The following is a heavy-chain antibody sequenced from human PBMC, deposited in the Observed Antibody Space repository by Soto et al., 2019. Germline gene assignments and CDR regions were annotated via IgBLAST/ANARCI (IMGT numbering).Heavy chain of an antibody. Sequence: PSETLSLACAVYGGSFSGYYWSWIRQPPGKGLEWIGEINHSGSTNYNPSLKSRVTISVDTSKNQFSLKLSSVTAADTAVYYCAREGAAARPAQRNHNYMAVWGKGTTVTVSS. D-gene: IGHD6-6*01. CDR3: AREGAAARPAQRNHNYMAV. CDR2: INHSGST. J-gene: IGHJ6*03. CDR1: GGSFSGYY. V-gene: IGHV4-34*01.